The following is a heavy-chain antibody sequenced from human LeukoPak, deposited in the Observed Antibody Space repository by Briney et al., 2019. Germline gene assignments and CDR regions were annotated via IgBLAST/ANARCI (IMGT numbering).Heavy chain of an antibody. J-gene: IGHJ4*02. CDR3: TRDLISGYDYFRDY. V-gene: IGHV3-49*03. CDR2: IRSKAYGGTT. CDR1: GFTFGDYA. Sequence: GGSLRLSCTASGFTFGDYAMSWFRQAPGKGLEWVGFIRSKAYGGTTEYAASVKGRFTISRDDSKSIAYLQMNSLKTEDTAVYYCTRDLISGYDYFRDYWGQGTLVTVSS. D-gene: IGHD5-12*01.